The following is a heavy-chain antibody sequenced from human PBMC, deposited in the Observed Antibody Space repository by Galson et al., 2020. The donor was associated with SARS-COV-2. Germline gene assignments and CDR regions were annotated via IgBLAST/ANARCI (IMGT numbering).Heavy chain of an antibody. CDR3: ARGSSSHAFDI. D-gene: IGHD3-10*01. J-gene: IGHJ3*02. V-gene: IGHV3-33*01. CDR2: IWYDGSNK. Sequence: GGSLRLSCEASGFTFSTYGMDWVRQAPGKGLEWVAVIWYDGSNKYYVDSVKGRFTISRDNSKNTLYLQMNSLRAEDTAVYYCARGSSSHAFDIWGQGTMVTVSS. CDR1: GFTFSTYG.